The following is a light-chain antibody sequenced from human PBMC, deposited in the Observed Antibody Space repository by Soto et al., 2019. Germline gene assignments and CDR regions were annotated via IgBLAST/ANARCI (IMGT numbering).Light chain of an antibody. CDR2: DVS. J-gene: IGLJ1*01. V-gene: IGLV2-14*01. CDR1: SSDVGGYNY. Sequence: QSALTQPPSVSGSPGQSVTISCTGTSSDVGGYNYVSWYRQHPGKAPKLMIYDVSNRPSGVPNRFSGSKSGNTASLTISGLQAEDEADYYCSSYASGPYVFGTGTKLTVL. CDR3: SSYASGPYV.